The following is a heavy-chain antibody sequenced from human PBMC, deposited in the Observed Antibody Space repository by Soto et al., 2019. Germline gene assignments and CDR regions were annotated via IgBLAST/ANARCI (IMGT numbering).Heavy chain of an antibody. V-gene: IGHV1-69*13. CDR2: IIPIFGTA. J-gene: IGHJ4*02. Sequence: SLEVSCKASGGTFSSYAIIWVRQATGQGLEWMGGIIPIFGTANYAQKFQGRVPITADESASTAYMELSSLRSEDTAVYYCAVGVVPYYFDYWGQGTLVNLS. CDR3: AVGVVPYYFDY. D-gene: IGHD2-15*01. CDR1: GGTFSSYA.